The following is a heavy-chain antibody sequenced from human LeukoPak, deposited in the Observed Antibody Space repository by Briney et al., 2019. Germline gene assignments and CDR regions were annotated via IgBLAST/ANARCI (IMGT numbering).Heavy chain of an antibody. CDR2: IYYSGST. CDR3: ARGVVIAPQFFAY. V-gene: IGHV4-59*01. D-gene: IGHD2-21*01. CDR1: GDSISSYY. J-gene: IGHJ4*02. Sequence: SETLSLTCTVSGDSISSYYWSWIRQPPGKGLEWIWYIYYSGSTNYTPSLKSRVTISVDTSNNQFPLKLSSVTAADTAVYYCARGVVIAPQFFAYGGQGTLVTVPS.